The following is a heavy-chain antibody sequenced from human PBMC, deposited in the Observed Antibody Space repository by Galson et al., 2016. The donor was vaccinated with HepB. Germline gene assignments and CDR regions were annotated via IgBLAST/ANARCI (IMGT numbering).Heavy chain of an antibody. D-gene: IGHD4-17*01. CDR2: ISSSGGTI. CDR3: AAGGGRGFSGDYYFDF. V-gene: IGHV3-11*01. Sequence: SLRLSCAASGFTFSHYYMAWIRQAPGKELECVSYISSSGGTIDYADSVKGRFTMSRDNAEESLNLQMNSLRPEDTAVYYCAAGGGRGFSGDYYFDFWGRGTLVTVSS. CDR1: GFTFSHYY. J-gene: IGHJ4*02.